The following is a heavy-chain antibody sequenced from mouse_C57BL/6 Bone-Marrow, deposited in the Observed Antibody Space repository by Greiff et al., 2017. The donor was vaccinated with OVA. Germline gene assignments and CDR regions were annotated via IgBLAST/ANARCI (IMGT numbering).Heavy chain of an antibody. V-gene: IGHV1-78*01. J-gene: IGHJ4*01. D-gene: IGHD1-1*01. Sequence: QVQLQQSDAELVKPGASVKISCKVSGYTFTDHTIHWMKQRPEQGLEWIGYIYPRDGSTKYNEKFKGKATLTADKSSSTAYMQLNSLTSEDSAVYFCARRALHYYGSSYAMDYWGQGTSVTVSS. CDR3: ARRALHYYGSSYAMDY. CDR1: GYTFTDHT. CDR2: IYPRDGST.